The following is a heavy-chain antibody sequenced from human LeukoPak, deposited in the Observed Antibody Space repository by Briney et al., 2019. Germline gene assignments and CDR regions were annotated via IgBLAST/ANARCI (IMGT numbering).Heavy chain of an antibody. J-gene: IGHJ3*02. V-gene: IGHV1-69*13. D-gene: IGHD6-13*01. CDR3: ARVSEQLRLTFDI. Sequence: ASVKVSCKASGGTFSSYAISWVRQAPGQGLEWMGGIIPILGTANYAQKFQGRVTITADESTSTAYMELSSLRSEDTAVYYCARVSEQLRLTFDIWGQGTMVTVSS. CDR2: IIPILGTA. CDR1: GGTFSSYA.